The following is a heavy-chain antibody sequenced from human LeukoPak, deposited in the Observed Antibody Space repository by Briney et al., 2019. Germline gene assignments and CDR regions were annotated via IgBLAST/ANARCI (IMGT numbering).Heavy chain of an antibody. J-gene: IGHJ6*02. CDR2: ISYDGSNK. Sequence: GRSLRLSCAASGFTFSSYGMPWVRQAPGRGLEWVAVISYDGSNKYYADSVKGRFTISRDNSKNTLYLQMNSLRAEDTAVYYCAKDSSYYDFWSGYSGVYYYYGMDVWGQGTTVTVSS. CDR3: AKDSSYYDFWSGYSGVYYYYGMDV. D-gene: IGHD3-3*01. V-gene: IGHV3-30*18. CDR1: GFTFSSYG.